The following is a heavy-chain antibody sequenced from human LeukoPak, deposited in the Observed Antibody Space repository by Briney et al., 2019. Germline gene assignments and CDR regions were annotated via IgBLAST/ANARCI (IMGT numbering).Heavy chain of an antibody. V-gene: IGHV4-34*01. Sequence: KTSETLSLTCAVYGGSFSGYYWSWIRQPPGKGLEWIGEINHSGSTNYNPSLKSRVTISVDTSKNQFSLKLSSVTAADTAVYYCATEGGRSNDFWSDYYYYMDVWGKGTTVTVSS. CDR3: ATEGGRSNDFWSDYYYYMDV. CDR2: INHSGST. D-gene: IGHD3-3*01. CDR1: GGSFSGYY. J-gene: IGHJ6*03.